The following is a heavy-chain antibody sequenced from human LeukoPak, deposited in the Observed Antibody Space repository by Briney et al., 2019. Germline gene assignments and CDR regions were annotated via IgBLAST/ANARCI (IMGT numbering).Heavy chain of an antibody. V-gene: IGHV3-7*01. D-gene: IGHD2-2*01. J-gene: IGHJ5*02. CDR2: IKQDGSEK. CDR3: ARDDCSSISCYHNWFDP. CDR1: GFTFSSYW. Sequence: GGSLGLSCAASGFTFSSYWMSWVRQAPGKGLEWVANIKQDGSEKYYVDSVKGRLTISRDNAKNSLYLQMNNLRAEDTAVYYCARDDCSSISCYHNWFDPWGQGTLVTVSS.